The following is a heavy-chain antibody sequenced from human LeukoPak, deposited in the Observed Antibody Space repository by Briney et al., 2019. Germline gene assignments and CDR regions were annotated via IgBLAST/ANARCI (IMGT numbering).Heavy chain of an antibody. V-gene: IGHV3-23*01. CDR2: ISGSGGST. J-gene: IGHJ3*02. CDR3: AKFALSTYDGAVRGVITTGGDAFDI. CDR1: GFTFSSYA. D-gene: IGHD3-10*01. Sequence: GGSLRLSCAASGFTFSSYAMSWVRQAPGKGLEWVSAISGSGGSTYYADSVKGRFTISRDNSKNTLYLQMNSLRAEDTAVYYCAKFALSTYDGAVRGVITTGGDAFDIWGQGTMVTVSS.